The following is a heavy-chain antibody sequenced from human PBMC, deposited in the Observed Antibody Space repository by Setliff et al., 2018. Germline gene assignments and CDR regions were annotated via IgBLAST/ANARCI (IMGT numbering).Heavy chain of an antibody. CDR3: ATGVFFLGYCSSTSCQLDY. J-gene: IGHJ4*02. CDR2: FDPEDGET. D-gene: IGHD2-2*01. V-gene: IGHV1-24*01. CDR1: GYTLTELS. Sequence: ASVKVSCKVSGYTLTELSMHWVRQAPGKGLEWMGGFDPEDGETIYAQRFQGRVTMTEDTSTDTAYMELSSLRSEDTAVYYCATGVFFLGYCSSTSCQLDYWGQGTLVTVSS.